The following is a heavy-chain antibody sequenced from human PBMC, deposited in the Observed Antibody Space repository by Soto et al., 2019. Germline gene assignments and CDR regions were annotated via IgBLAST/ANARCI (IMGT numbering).Heavy chain of an antibody. D-gene: IGHD6-6*01. CDR3: ARDLAYSSSSDYYYGMDV. J-gene: IGHJ6*02. CDR1: GYTFTGYY. Sequence: ASVKVSCKASGYTFTGYYMHWVRQAPGQGLEWMGWINPNSGGTNYAQKFQGWVTMTRDTSISTAYMELSRLRSDDTAVYYCARDLAYSSSSDYYYGMDVWGQGTTVPVS. CDR2: INPNSGGT. V-gene: IGHV1-2*04.